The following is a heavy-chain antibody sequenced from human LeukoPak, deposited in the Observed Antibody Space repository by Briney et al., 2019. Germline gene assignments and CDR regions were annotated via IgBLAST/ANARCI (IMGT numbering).Heavy chain of an antibody. J-gene: IGHJ4*02. Sequence: SETLSLTCAVSGGSISNGYWWSWVRQPPVKGLEWIGEINHSGSTNYNPSLKSRVTISVDTSKNQFSLKLSSVTAADTAVYYCARGRGLTSFYDYWGQGTLVTVSS. CDR3: ARGRGLTSFYDY. CDR2: INHSGST. V-gene: IGHV4-4*02. CDR1: GGSISNGYW. D-gene: IGHD2-21*02.